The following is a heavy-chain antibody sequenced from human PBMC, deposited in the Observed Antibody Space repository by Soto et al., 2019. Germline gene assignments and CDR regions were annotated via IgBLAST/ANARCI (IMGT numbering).Heavy chain of an antibody. CDR2: ITSNSIYK. CDR1: GFTFSDYD. V-gene: IGHV3-21*01. Sequence: EVQLVESGGGLVKPGGSLRLSCAASGFTFSDYDMTWVRQAPGKGLEWVSSITSNSIYKYSADSLKGRFTISIDNAKNTLFLQINSLRAEDTAVYYCARDLSGGNYYYHGLDVWGQGTTVTVSS. D-gene: IGHD1-26*01. CDR3: ARDLSGGNYYYHGLDV. J-gene: IGHJ6*02.